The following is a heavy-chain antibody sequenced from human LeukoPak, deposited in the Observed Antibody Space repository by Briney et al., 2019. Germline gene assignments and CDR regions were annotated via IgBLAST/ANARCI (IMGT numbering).Heavy chain of an antibody. J-gene: IGHJ3*02. CDR1: GFTFSDYY. Sequence: KPGGSLRLSCAASGFTFSDYYLSWIRQAPGKGLEWVSYISSSGSTIYYVDSVKGRFTISRDNAKNSLYLQMNSLRAEDAAVYYCAREGYGSGSYYETAFDIWGQGTMVTVSS. D-gene: IGHD3-10*01. V-gene: IGHV3-11*04. CDR2: ISSSGSTI. CDR3: AREGYGSGSYYETAFDI.